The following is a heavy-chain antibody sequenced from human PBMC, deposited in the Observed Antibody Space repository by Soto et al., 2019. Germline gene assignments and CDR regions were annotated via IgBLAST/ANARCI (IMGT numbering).Heavy chain of an antibody. Sequence: PSETLSLTCTVSGGSITSGSYFWGWIRQPPGKGLEWIGSIFKSGTTYYSPSLKSRVTISVDTSKNQFSLKLSSVTAADTAVYYCASDSITNWCFFDHWGLGTLVTVSS. CDR3: ASDSITNWCFFDH. V-gene: IGHV4-39*01. D-gene: IGHD1-1*01. CDR1: GGSITSGSYF. J-gene: IGHJ4*02. CDR2: IFKSGTT.